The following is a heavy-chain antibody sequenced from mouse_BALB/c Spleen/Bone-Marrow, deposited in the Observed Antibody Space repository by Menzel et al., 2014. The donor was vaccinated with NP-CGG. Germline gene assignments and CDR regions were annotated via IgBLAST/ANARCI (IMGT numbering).Heavy chain of an antibody. CDR3: ARDYYGSTSFAY. J-gene: IGHJ3*01. V-gene: IGHV1-14*01. CDR1: GYTFTTYV. D-gene: IGHD1-1*01. Sequence: SGPVPVKPGASVKMSCKASGYTFTTYVMHWVKQKPGQGLEWIGYINPYNDDSKYNEKFKGKATLTSDKSSSTAYMELSSLTSEDSAVYYCARDYYGSTSFAYWGQGTLVTVSA. CDR2: INPYNDDS.